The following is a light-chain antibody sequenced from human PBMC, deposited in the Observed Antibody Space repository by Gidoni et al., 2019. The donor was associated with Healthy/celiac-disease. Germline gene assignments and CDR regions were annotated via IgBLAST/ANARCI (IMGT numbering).Light chain of an antibody. CDR3: SSYAGSNNPAV. V-gene: IGLV2-8*01. J-gene: IGLJ1*01. CDR1: STDVSGYNY. CDR2: EVS. Sequence: QSSLTQPPSASGSPGQTVTITCTGTSTDVSGYNYVSWYHQHPGKAPKLMIYEVSKRPSGVPDRFSGSKSGNTASLTVSGLQAEDEADYYCSSYAGSNNPAVFGTGTKVTVL.